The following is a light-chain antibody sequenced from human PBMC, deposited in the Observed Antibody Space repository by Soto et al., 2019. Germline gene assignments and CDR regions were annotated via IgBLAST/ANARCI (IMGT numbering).Light chain of an antibody. CDR1: SSNIGSNY. V-gene: IGLV1-47*01. CDR3: AAWDDSLSAVV. Sequence: QSVLTQPPSASGTPGQRVTISCSGSSSNIGSNYEYWYQQLPGTAPKLLIYRNNQRPSGVPDRFSGSKSGTSASLAISGLRSEDEADYYCAAWDDSLSAVVFGGGTQLTVL. CDR2: RNN. J-gene: IGLJ2*01.